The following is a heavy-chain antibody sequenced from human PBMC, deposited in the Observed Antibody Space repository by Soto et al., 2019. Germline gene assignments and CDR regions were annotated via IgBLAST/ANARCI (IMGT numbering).Heavy chain of an antibody. V-gene: IGHV1-18*01. CDR3: ARDSRLYDSSGLLFDY. J-gene: IGHJ4*01. CDR1: GYTFTTYG. Sequence: QVQLVQSGAEVKKPGASVKVSCKASGYTFTTYGISWVRQAPGQGGEWMGWISAYNGNTDYAQKFKGRVTMTTDTSTRTVYMELRSLRSNDTAVYYCARDSRLYDSSGLLFDYWGQGTLVTVSS. CDR2: ISAYNGNT. D-gene: IGHD3-22*01.